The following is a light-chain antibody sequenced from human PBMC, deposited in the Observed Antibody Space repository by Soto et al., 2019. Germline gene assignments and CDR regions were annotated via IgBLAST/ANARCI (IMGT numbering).Light chain of an antibody. J-gene: IGKJ1*01. V-gene: IGKV3-15*01. CDR1: QSVSTN. Sequence: EIVMTHSRATLXVSPVXXXXXXXRASQSVSTNLAWYQQKPGQSPRLLIYGTSTRATGVPARFSGGGSGTEFTLTINSLQSEDFAVYFCHQYNFWPTFGQGTKVDIK. CDR2: GTS. CDR3: HQYNFWPT.